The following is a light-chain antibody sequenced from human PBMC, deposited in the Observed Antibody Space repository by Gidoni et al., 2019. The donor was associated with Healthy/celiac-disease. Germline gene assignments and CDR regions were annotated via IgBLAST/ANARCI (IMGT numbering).Light chain of an antibody. CDR2: AAS. CDR1: QGISNY. J-gene: IGKJ1*01. CDR3: QKCSGALWT. V-gene: IGKV1-27*01. Sequence: DIQMTQSPSSLSASVGDRVTLTCRASQGISNYLAWYQQKPGRVPKLLIYAASTLQSGVPSRFSGSGSGTDFTLTISSLQPEDVATYYCQKCSGALWTFXXXTKVDIK.